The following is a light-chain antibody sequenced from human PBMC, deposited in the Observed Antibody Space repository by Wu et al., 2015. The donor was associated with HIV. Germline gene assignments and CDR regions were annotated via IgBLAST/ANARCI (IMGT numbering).Light chain of an antibody. CDR1: ESVSGY. Sequence: DIVLAQSPDTLSLSPGERATLSCRVSESVSGYLAWYQRRPGQPPTLLIYGASSRAAGIPDRFSGSGSGTDFSLTISRLEPEDFAVYYCQQYNSSPYNFGQGTKLEIK. V-gene: IGKV3-20*01. J-gene: IGKJ2*01. CDR2: GAS. CDR3: QQYNSSPYN.